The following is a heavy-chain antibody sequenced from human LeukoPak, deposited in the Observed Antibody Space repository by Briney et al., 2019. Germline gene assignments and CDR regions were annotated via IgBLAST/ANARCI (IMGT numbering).Heavy chain of an antibody. CDR1: GGTFSSYA. CDR3: ASRSSHSSPPRGFDY. CDR2: IIPILGIA. D-gene: IGHD6-13*01. J-gene: IGHJ4*02. Sequence: SVKVSSKASGGTFSSYAISWVRQAPGQGLEWMGRIIPILGIANYAQKFQGRVTITADKSTSTAYMELSSVRSEYTGVYYCASRSSHSSPPRGFDYWGQGTLVTVSS. V-gene: IGHV1-69*04.